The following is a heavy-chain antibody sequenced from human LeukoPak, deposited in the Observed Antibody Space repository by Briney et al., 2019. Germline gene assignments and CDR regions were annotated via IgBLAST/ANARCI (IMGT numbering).Heavy chain of an antibody. J-gene: IGHJ6*04. CDR1: GFTFSNYA. D-gene: IGHD6-6*01. V-gene: IGHV3-23*01. CDR3: AKGGASSPYTYIDV. Sequence: GGSLGLSCAASGFTFSNYAMSWVRQAPGKGLEWVSVIGDSGGSTYYADSVKGRFTISRDNSKNTLYLQMNSLRADDTAVYHCAKGGASSPYTYIDVWGKGTTVIVSS. CDR2: IGDSGGST.